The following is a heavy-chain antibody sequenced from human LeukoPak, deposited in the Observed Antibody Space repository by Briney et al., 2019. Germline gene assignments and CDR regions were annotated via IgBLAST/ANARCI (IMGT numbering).Heavy chain of an antibody. CDR2: IIPIFGTT. V-gene: IGHV1-69*06. J-gene: IGHJ3*02. CDR3: ARDHVAFDI. CDR1: GGTFNSYA. Sequence: ASVTVSCKASGGTFNSYAISWVRQAPGQGLEWMGGIIPIFGTTNYARKFRGRVTLTADKSTRTAYMELSSLRSEDTAVYYCARDHVAFDIWGQGTMVTVSS.